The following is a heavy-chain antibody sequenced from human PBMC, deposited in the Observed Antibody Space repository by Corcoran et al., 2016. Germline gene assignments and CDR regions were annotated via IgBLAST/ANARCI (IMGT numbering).Heavy chain of an antibody. D-gene: IGHD3-3*02. CDR3: VKEGQLGYFDY. CDR1: GFTFSNKA. Sequence: EVQLLESGGGLVQPGGSLRLSCAASGFTFSNKAMGWVRQALGKGLEWVSTINESGGRTYPADSVKGRVTISRDNSKNTLHLQMNSLRAEDTAIYYCVKEGQLGYFDYWGQGTLVTVSS. CDR2: INESGGRT. V-gene: IGHV3-23*01. J-gene: IGHJ4*02.